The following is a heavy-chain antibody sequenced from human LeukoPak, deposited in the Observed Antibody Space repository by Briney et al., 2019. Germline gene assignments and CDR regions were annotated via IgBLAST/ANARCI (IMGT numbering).Heavy chain of an antibody. CDR3: ARDLDVGYGSGNYYYYYGMDV. CDR1: GYTFTGYY. J-gene: IGHJ6*02. D-gene: IGHD3-10*01. CDR2: INPNSGGT. Sequence: ASVKVSCKASGYTFTGYYMHWVRQAPGQGLEWMGWINPNSGGTNYAQKFQGRVTMTRDTPISTAYMELSRLRSDDTAVYYCARDLDVGYGSGNYYYYYGMDVWGQGTTVTVSS. V-gene: IGHV1-2*02.